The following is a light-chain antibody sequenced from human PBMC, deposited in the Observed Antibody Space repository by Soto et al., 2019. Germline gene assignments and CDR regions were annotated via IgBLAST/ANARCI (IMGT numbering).Light chain of an antibody. CDR3: SSFTSSSTYV. CDR2: DVS. J-gene: IGLJ1*01. V-gene: IGLV2-14*03. Sequence: QSALTQPASVSGSPGQSITISCTGTSSDVGLYNYVSWYQHHPGNAPKLMIYDVSNRPSGVSNRFSGSKSGNTASLTISGLQGEDEADYYCSSFTSSSTYVFGTGTKLTVL. CDR1: SSDVGLYNY.